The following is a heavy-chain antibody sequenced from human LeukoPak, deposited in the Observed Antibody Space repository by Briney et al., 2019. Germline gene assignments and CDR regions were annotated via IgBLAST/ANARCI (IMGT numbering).Heavy chain of an antibody. J-gene: IGHJ4*02. D-gene: IGHD6-13*01. CDR2: INSDGSST. Sequence: QSGGSLRLSCAASGFTFSSYWMHWVRQAPGKGLVWVSRINSDGSSTSYADSVKGRFTISRDNAKNTLYLQMNSLRAEDTAVYYCAKDHKYRIAAAGRGWYFDYWGQGTLVTVSS. CDR1: GFTFSSYW. V-gene: IGHV3-74*01. CDR3: AKDHKYRIAAAGRGWYFDY.